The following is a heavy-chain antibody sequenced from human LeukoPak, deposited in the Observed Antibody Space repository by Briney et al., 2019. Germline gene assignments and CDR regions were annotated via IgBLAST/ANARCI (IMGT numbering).Heavy chain of an antibody. D-gene: IGHD3-10*01. V-gene: IGHV4-39*01. J-gene: IGHJ4*02. Sequence: SETLSLTCTVSGGSISSSRYYWGWIRQPPGKGLEWIGSIHYSGSTYYNPSLKSRVTISVDTSKNQFSLKLSSVTAADTAVYYCARHTVRGVMDRRYYFDYWGQGTLVTVSS. CDR1: GGSISSSRYY. CDR2: IHYSGST. CDR3: ARHTVRGVMDRRYYFDY.